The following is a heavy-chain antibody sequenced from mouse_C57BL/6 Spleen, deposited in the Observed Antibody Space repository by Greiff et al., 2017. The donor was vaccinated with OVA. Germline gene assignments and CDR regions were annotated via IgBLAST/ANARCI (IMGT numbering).Heavy chain of an antibody. J-gene: IGHJ2*01. D-gene: IGHD4-1*01. CDR2: IHPNSGST. CDR1: GYTFTSYW. V-gene: IGHV1-64*01. Sequence: QVQLKQPGAELVKPGASVKLSCKASGYTFTSYWMHWVKQRPGQGLEWIGMIHPNSGSTNYNEKFKSKATLTVDKSSSTAYMQLSSLTSEDSAVYYCARCDWERGYFDYWGQGTTLTVSS. CDR3: ARCDWERGYFDY.